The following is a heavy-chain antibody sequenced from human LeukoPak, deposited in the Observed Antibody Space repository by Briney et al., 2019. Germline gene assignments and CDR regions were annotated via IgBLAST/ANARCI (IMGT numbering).Heavy chain of an antibody. V-gene: IGHV4-59*12. CDR2: IYYSGST. J-gene: IGHJ3*02. Sequence: SETLSLTCTVSGGSISSYYWSWIRQPPGKGLEWIGYIYYSGSTNYNPSLKSRVTISVDTSKNQFSLKLSSVTAADTAVYYCARESGGYCSSTSCYGEAFDIWGQGTMVTVSS. D-gene: IGHD2-2*01. CDR1: GGSISSYY. CDR3: ARESGGYCSSTSCYGEAFDI.